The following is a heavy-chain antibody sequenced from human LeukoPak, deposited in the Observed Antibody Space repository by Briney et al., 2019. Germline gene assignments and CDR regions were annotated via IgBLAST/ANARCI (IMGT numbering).Heavy chain of an antibody. J-gene: IGHJ1*01. D-gene: IGHD3-22*01. CDR3: AAGSASITMIVVVITAEYFQH. Sequence: GGSLRLSCAASGFAFSTYTMNWVRQAPGKGLEWISHISSSSSAIYYADSVKGRFTISRDNAKDSLYLQMNSLRVEDTAVYYCAAGSASITMIVVVITAEYFQHWGQGTLVTVSS. V-gene: IGHV3-48*01. CDR2: ISSSSSAI. CDR1: GFAFSTYT.